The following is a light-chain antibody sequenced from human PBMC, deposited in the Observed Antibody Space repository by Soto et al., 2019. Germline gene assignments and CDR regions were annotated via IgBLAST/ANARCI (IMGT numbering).Light chain of an antibody. Sequence: SVLNQPASLFGGPGPSIPVSLPGNSNYVRNNNHVCWYQQHPGKAPKLMIYEVDKRPSGVSSRFSGSKSGNTASLTISGLRAEDEADYSCTSYTSSRTYVFGIGTKVPVL. CDR1: SNYVRNNNH. CDR2: EVD. CDR3: TSYTSSRTYV. J-gene: IGLJ1*01. V-gene: IGLV2-14*02.